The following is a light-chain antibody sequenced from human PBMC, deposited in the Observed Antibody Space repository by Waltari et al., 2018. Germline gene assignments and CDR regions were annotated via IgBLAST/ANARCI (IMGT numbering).Light chain of an antibody. Sequence: DIQMTQSPSSVSASIGATVTITCRASQDISGSLAWLQQKPGKAPTLLIYTAANLQTGVPSRFRGSGSGTDFTLTITGLQPEDFATYYCQQGLSFPLSFGGGTKLEIK. CDR1: QDISGS. J-gene: IGKJ4*01. CDR2: TAA. CDR3: QQGLSFPLS. V-gene: IGKV1-12*01.